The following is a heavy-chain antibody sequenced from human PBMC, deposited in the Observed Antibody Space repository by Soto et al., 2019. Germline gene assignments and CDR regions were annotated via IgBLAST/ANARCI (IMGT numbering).Heavy chain of an antibody. CDR1: GFTFSGYS. CDR3: AKDGASGSYPPYYYFGMDV. Sequence: AGGSLRLSCAASGFTFSGYSMSWVRQAPGKGLEWVSSVSDSGGMTNYADSVQGRFTISRDNSKNTLRLQMNSLRADDTAVYYCAKDGASGSYPPYYYFGMDVWGQGTTVTVSS. CDR2: VSDSGGMT. D-gene: IGHD1-26*01. J-gene: IGHJ6*02. V-gene: IGHV3-23*01.